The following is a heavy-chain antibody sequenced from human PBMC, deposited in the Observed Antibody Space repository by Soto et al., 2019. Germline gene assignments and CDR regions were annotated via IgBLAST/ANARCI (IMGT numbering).Heavy chain of an antibody. Sequence: QVHLVQSGAEVKKPGASVTVSCKTSGYTLTDYYMHWVRQAPGQGLEWMAWINPHTGDTGIAERFQGRVTMTRDTATNTAHMGLTSLTSDDTAIYYCAREGGAAPGARREWYLDLWGRVSLFTVSS. CDR1: GYTLTDYY. D-gene: IGHD6-25*01. J-gene: IGHJ2*01. CDR2: INPHTGDT. V-gene: IGHV1-2*02. CDR3: AREGGAAPGARREWYLDL.